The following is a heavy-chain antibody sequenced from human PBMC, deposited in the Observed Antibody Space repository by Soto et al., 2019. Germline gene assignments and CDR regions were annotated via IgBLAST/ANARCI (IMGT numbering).Heavy chain of an antibody. J-gene: IGHJ4*02. CDR2: IYYSGST. CDR1: GGSISSSSYY. D-gene: IGHD1-26*01. V-gene: IGHV4-39*01. Sequence: QLQLQESGPGLVKPSETLSLTCTVSGGSISSSSYYWGWIRQPPGKGLEWIGSIYYSGSTYYNPSLKSRVTISVDTSKNQFSLKLSSVTAADTAVYYCARCSGSYYTFDYWGQGTLVTVSS. CDR3: ARCSGSYYTFDY.